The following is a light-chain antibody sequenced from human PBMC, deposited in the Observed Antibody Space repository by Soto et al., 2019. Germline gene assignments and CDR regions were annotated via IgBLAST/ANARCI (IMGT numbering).Light chain of an antibody. Sequence: QSVLTQPASVSGSPGQSITISCTGTSSDVGYYNYVSWYQQHPGKAPKLMIYEVSNRPSGVSNRFSGSKSGNTASLIITGLQAEDEADYYCSSYRDSRTRVFGTGTKVTVL. CDR2: EVS. CDR3: SSYRDSRTRV. V-gene: IGLV2-14*03. J-gene: IGLJ1*01. CDR1: SSDVGYYNY.